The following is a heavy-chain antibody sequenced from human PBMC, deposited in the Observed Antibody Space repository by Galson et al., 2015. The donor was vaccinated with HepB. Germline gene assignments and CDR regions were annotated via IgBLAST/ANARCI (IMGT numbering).Heavy chain of an antibody. CDR1: GFTFSSYG. J-gene: IGHJ4*02. V-gene: IGHV3-33*01. CDR3: AVGNPSTGPFDY. Sequence: SLRLSCAASGFTFSSYGMHWVRQAPGKGLEWVAVIWYDGSNKYYADSVKGRFTISRDNSKNTLYLQMNSLRAEDTAVYYCAVGNPSTGPFDYWGQGTLVTVSS. D-gene: IGHD1-1*01. CDR2: IWYDGSNK.